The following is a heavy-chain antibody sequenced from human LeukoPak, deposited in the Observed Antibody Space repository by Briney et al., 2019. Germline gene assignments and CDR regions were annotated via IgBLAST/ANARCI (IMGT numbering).Heavy chain of an antibody. V-gene: IGHV3-9*01. Sequence: GRSLRLSCAASGFTFDDYGMHWVRQAPGKGLEWVSGISWNSGSIVYADSVKGRFTISRDNANNSLYLQMNSLRAEDTALYYCAKDITKQLGFENLFDPWGQGTLVTVSS. CDR1: GFTFDDYG. D-gene: IGHD6-13*01. J-gene: IGHJ5*02. CDR2: ISWNSGSI. CDR3: AKDITKQLGFENLFDP.